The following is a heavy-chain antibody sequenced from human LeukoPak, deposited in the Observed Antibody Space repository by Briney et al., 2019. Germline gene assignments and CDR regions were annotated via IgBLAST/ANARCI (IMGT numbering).Heavy chain of an antibody. CDR1: GFTFSSYN. CDR3: ARGKYGDHDPFDI. D-gene: IGHD4-17*01. V-gene: IGHV3-21*01. CDR2: ISSSSSYI. Sequence: GGSLRLSCAASGFTFSSYNMNWVRQAPGKGLEWVSSISSSSSYIYYADSVKGRFTISRANAKNSLYLQMNSLRAEDTAVYYCARGKYGDHDPFDIWGQGTMVTVSS. J-gene: IGHJ3*02.